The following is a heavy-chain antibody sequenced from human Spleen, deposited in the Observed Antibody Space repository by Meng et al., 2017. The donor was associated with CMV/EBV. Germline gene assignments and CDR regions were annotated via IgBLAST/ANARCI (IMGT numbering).Heavy chain of an antibody. CDR3: AKDIVSSGWYWDAFDI. Sequence: GGSLRLSCAASGFTFSTYAMSWVRQAPGKGLEWVSAISGSGGNTYYADSVKGRFTISRDNSKNTLFLQMNSLRAEDTVVYYCAKDIVSSGWYWDAFDIWGQGTMVTVSS. D-gene: IGHD6-19*01. CDR1: GFTFSTYA. CDR2: ISGSGGNT. V-gene: IGHV3-23*01. J-gene: IGHJ3*02.